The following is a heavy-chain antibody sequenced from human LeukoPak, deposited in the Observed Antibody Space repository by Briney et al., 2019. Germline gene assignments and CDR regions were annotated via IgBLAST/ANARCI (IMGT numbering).Heavy chain of an antibody. J-gene: IGHJ4*02. D-gene: IGHD3-10*01. CDR1: GFSFNFFA. CDR3: AKGSPESRGIIDY. CDR2: INNGGGT. V-gene: IGHV3-23*01. Sequence: GSLRLSCATSGFSFNFFAMSWVRQAPGKGLEWVSGINNGGGTFYTDSVKGRFTMSRDNSKNTVFLQMNNLRADDTAVYYCAKGSPESRGIIDYWGQGTLVTVSS.